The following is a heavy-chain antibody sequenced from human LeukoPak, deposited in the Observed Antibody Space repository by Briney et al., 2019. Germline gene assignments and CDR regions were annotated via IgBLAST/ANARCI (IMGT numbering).Heavy chain of an antibody. Sequence: PSETLSLTCAVSGGSFSGYYWSWIRHPPGKGLEWIGEINHSGSTYYNPSLKSRVTISVDTSKNQSSLKLSSVTAADTAVYYCAGEYSSSSGAFDYWGQGTLVTVSS. J-gene: IGHJ4*02. CDR3: AGEYSSSSGAFDY. D-gene: IGHD6-6*01. CDR1: GGSFSGYY. CDR2: INHSGST. V-gene: IGHV4-34*01.